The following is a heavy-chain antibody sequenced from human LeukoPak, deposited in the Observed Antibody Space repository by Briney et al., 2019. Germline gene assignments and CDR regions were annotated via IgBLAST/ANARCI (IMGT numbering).Heavy chain of an antibody. CDR2: IYYSGST. J-gene: IGHJ3*02. Sequence: SETLSLTCAVYGGSFSSGGYYWSWIRQHPGKGLEWIGYIYYSGSTYYNPSLKSRVTISVDTSKNQFSLKLSSVTAADTAVYYCARELGRRGGAFDIWGQGTMVTVSS. V-gene: IGHV4-31*11. CDR3: ARELGRRGGAFDI. D-gene: IGHD7-27*01. CDR1: GGSFSSGGYY.